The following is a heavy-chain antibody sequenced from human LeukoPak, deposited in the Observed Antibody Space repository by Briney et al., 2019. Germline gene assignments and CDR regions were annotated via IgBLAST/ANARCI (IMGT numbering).Heavy chain of an antibody. CDR1: GFTFSNFG. CDR2: LSGSGDNT. J-gene: IGHJ2*01. V-gene: IGHV3-23*01. D-gene: IGHD6-19*01. CDR3: AKGSEENWYFDL. Sequence: GGTLRLSCAASGFTFSNFGMSWVRQAPGKGLEWVSGLSGSGDNTYYADSVKGRFTISRDNSKNTLYLQMNSLRAEDTAVYYCAKGSEENWYFDLWGRGTLVTVSS.